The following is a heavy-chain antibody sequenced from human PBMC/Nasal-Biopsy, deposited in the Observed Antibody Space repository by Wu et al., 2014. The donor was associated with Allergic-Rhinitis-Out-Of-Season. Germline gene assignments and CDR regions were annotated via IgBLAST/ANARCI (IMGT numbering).Heavy chain of an antibody. CDR2: IYSSGST. Sequence: TLSLTCTVSGVSIGTYYWNWIRQSPGKGLEWIGYIYSSGSTKYNPSLTSRVTISIDTSKNQFSLHLSSVTAADTAVYYCARDPVGMVYAMAYWGQGDPGHRLL. D-gene: IGHD2-8*01. V-gene: IGHV4-59*01. CDR1: GVSIGTYY. CDR3: ARDPVGMVYAMAY. J-gene: IGHJ4*02.